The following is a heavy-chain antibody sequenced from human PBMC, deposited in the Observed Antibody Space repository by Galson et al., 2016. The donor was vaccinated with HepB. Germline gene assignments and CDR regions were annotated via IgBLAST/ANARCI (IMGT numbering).Heavy chain of an antibody. J-gene: IGHJ3*02. CDR3: AREGVYYYDSSGYSDAFDI. CDR2: ISGSGGST. D-gene: IGHD3-22*01. CDR1: GFTFSSYA. Sequence: SLRLSCAASGFTFSSYAMSWVRQAPGKGLEWVSAISGSGGSTYYADSVKGRFTISRDNSKNTPYLQMNSLRAEDTAVYYCAREGVYYYDSSGYSDAFDIWGQGTMVTVSS. V-gene: IGHV3-23*01.